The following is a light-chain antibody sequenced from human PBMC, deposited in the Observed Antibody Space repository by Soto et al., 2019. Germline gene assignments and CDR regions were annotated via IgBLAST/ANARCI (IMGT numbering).Light chain of an antibody. CDR3: QSYDSSNHVI. CDR2: ENK. CDR1: SGSIASNY. J-gene: IGLJ2*01. V-gene: IGLV6-57*04. Sequence: NFMLTQPHSVSESPGKTVTISSTRSSGSIASNYLQWYQQRPGSAPTNVIYENKQRPSGVPDRFSGSIDSSSNSASLTISGLKTEDEADYYCQSYDSSNHVIFGGGTKLTVL.